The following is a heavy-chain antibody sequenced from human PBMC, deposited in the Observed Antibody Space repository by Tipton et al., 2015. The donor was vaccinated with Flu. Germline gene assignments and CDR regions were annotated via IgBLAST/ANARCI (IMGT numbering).Heavy chain of an antibody. CDR2: IKSKNNGGTR. J-gene: IGHJ4*02. Sequence: SGVTFSDVWLSWVRQAPGKGLEWVARIKSKNNGGTRDFAAPVKGRFAISRDDSKNTVFLQMNGLKIEDTAVYYCAAGAGRSDFYYSGQGTLVTVSS. D-gene: IGHD3-10*01. CDR1: GVTFSDVW. CDR3: AAGAGRSDFYY. V-gene: IGHV3-15*01.